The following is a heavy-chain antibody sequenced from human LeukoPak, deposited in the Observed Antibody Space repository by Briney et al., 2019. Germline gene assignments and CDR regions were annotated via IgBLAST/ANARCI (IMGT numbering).Heavy chain of an antibody. J-gene: IGHJ4*02. Sequence: PSETLSLTCSVSDGSIRTYYWSWIRQSPGQGLEWIGNIYYRGDINYNPSLKSRVIISIDTSKNQFSLKVASLTAADTAVYYCATNKDWAEADWGQGTLVIVSS. CDR1: DGSIRTYY. CDR2: IYYRGDI. V-gene: IGHV4-59*03. D-gene: IGHD3/OR15-3a*01. CDR3: ATNKDWAEAD.